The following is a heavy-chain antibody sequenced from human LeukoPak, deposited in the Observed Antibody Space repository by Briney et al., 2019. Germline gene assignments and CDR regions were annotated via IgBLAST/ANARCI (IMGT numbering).Heavy chain of an antibody. V-gene: IGHV4-59*01. Sequence: SETLSLTCTVSGGSISSYYWSWIRQPPGKGLEWIGYIYYSGSTNYNPSLKSRVTISVDTSKNQFSLKLNSVTAADTAVYYCARISRNRIAVAGTGWFDPWGQGTLVTVSS. J-gene: IGHJ5*02. CDR3: ARISRNRIAVAGTGWFDP. CDR2: IYYSGST. CDR1: GGSISSYY. D-gene: IGHD6-19*01.